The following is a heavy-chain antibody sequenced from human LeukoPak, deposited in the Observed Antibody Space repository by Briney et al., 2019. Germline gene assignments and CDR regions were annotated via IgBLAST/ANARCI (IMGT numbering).Heavy chain of an antibody. Sequence: ASVKVSCKASGYTFTGYYMHWVRQAPGQGLEWMGWINPNSGGTNYAQKFQGRVTMTRDTSISTAYMELGRLRSDDTAVYYCARPPYCSSTSCYEAYYYYGMDVWGQGTTVTVSS. J-gene: IGHJ6*02. CDR1: GYTFTGYY. CDR3: ARPPYCSSTSCYEAYYYYGMDV. CDR2: INPNSGGT. D-gene: IGHD2-2*01. V-gene: IGHV1-2*02.